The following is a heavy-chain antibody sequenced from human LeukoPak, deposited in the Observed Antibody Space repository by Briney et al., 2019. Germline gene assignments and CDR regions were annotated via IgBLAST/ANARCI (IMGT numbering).Heavy chain of an antibody. Sequence: APVKVSCKASGYTFTSYGISWVRQAPGQGLEWMAWISAYSGNTKYAQKIQGRVTMTTDTSTSTAYMELRSLRSDDTAVYYCARDAVSTVTAGGIDYWGQGTLVTVSS. D-gene: IGHD2-21*02. CDR2: ISAYSGNT. CDR1: GYTFTSYG. V-gene: IGHV1-18*01. CDR3: ARDAVSTVTAGGIDY. J-gene: IGHJ4*02.